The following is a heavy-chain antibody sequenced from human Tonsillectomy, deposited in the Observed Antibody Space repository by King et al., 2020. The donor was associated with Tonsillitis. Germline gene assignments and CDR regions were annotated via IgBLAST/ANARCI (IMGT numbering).Heavy chain of an antibody. CDR3: ARVAATYSSSSLVYYYNYMDV. V-gene: IGHV3-53*01. D-gene: IGHD6-6*01. CDR1: GFTVRSNY. CDR2: IYSGGKT. Sequence: VQLVESGGGFIQPGGSLRLSCAASGFTVRSNYMGWVRQAPGKGLEWGSLIYSGGKTYHADSLTGRFTNSRDTYQNTLYLQMNTLRAEDTAVYYCARVAATYSSSSLVYYYNYMDVWGKGTTVTVSS. J-gene: IGHJ6*03.